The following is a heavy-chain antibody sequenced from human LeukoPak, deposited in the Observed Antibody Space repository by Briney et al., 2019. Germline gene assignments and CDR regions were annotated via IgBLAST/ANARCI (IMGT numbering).Heavy chain of an antibody. CDR2: ISSSRSYI. V-gene: IGHV3-21*01. CDR1: GFTFSSYS. CDR3: ARDGYDFWSGYPTYGMDI. D-gene: IGHD3-3*01. Sequence: GGSLRLSCAASGFTFSSYSMNWVRQAPGKGLEWVSSISSSRSYIYYADSVKGRFTISRDNAKNSLSLQMNSLRAEDTAVYYCARDGYDFWSGYPTYGMDIWGQGTTVTVSS. J-gene: IGHJ6*02.